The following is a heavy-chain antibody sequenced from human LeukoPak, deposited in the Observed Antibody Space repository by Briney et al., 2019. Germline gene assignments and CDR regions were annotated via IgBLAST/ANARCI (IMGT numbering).Heavy chain of an antibody. V-gene: IGHV3-23*01. CDR3: AKRGFRDFDC. CDR2: ISAGGDIT. J-gene: IGHJ4*02. Sequence: GGSLRLSCEASGFTFSSHAMSWVRQAPGKGLEWVSGISAGGDITSCADSVKGRFTISRDNSKNTLYLQMNSLRAEDTALYYCAKRGFRDFDCWGQGTLVTVSS. CDR1: GFTFSSHA.